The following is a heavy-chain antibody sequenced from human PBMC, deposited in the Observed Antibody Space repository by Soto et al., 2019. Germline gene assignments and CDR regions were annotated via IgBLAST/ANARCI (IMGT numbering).Heavy chain of an antibody. CDR2: ISGSGGST. Sequence: PRLSCAASGFTFSSYAMSWVRQAPGKGLEWVSAISGSGGSTYYADSVKGRFTISRDNSKNTLYLQMNSLRAEDTAVYYCAREGLITMIVVVITGGEGYFDYWGQGTLVTVSS. CDR1: GFTFSSYA. CDR3: AREGLITMIVVVITGGEGYFDY. D-gene: IGHD3-22*01. J-gene: IGHJ4*02. V-gene: IGHV3-23*01.